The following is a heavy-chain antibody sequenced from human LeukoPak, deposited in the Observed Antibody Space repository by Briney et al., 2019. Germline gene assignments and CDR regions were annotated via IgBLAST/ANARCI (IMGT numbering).Heavy chain of an antibody. CDR1: GYTFTSYG. Sequence: GASVTVSCKASGYTFTSYGISWVRQAPGQGLEWMGWISAYNGNTNYAQKLQGRVTMTTDTSTSTAYMELRSLRSDDTAVCYCARDPGSIAARPNDYWGQGTLVTVSS. J-gene: IGHJ4*02. V-gene: IGHV1-18*01. CDR2: ISAYNGNT. CDR3: ARDPGSIAARPNDY. D-gene: IGHD6-6*01.